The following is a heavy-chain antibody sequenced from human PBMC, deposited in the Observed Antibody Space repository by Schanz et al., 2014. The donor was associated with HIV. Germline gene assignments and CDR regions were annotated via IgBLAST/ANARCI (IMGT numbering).Heavy chain of an antibody. CDR2: TSYDGTKK. Sequence: QVQLVESGGGVVQPGRSLRLSCVASGFNFNSYGMHWVRQAPGKGLEWVAVTSYDGTKKHYADSVNGRFTISRDNSKNTLYLQMTTLRIDDTAVYYCAKPEYDSRGNSQSHFDYWGQGTLVTVSS. D-gene: IGHD3-22*01. CDR3: AKPEYDSRGNSQSHFDY. J-gene: IGHJ4*02. V-gene: IGHV3-30*18. CDR1: GFNFNSYG.